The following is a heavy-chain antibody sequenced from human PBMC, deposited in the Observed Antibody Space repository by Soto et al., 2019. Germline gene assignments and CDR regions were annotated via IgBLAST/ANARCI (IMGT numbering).Heavy chain of an antibody. D-gene: IGHD3-10*01. CDR3: ARGSTDSYPGSRIFDF. CDR2: ITDTGGDT. CDR1: GFTFGSRA. J-gene: IGHJ4*02. V-gene: IGHV3-23*04. Sequence: DVQLVESGGGLVQPGRSLRLSCAASGFTFGSRAMSWVRQAPGEGLEWVSTITDTGGDTKYADSVRGRFTMSRDNSKKTLYLQMNSLRVEDSALYYCARGSTDSYPGSRIFDFWGRGTLVTVSS.